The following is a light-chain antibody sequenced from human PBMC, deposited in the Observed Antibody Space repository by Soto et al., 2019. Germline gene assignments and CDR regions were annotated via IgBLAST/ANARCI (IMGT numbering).Light chain of an antibody. CDR1: SSNVGVNF. V-gene: IGLV1-47*01. CDR2: RND. Sequence: QSALTPAASASGTPGQRVNISCSGSSSNVGVNFVYWYQHLPGTAPKLLIYRNDQRPSGVPDRFSGSKSGTSSSLAISGLRFEDEADYYCAAWDDSLRGRLFGTGTKVTVL. J-gene: IGLJ1*01. CDR3: AAWDDSLRGRL.